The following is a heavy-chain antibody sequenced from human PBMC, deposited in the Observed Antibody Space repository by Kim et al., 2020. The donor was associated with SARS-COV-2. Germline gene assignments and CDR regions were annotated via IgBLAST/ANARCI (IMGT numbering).Heavy chain of an antibody. V-gene: IGHV4-4*02. CDR1: GGSISSSNW. Sequence: SETLSLTCAVSGGSISSSNWWCWVRQPPGKGLEWIGEIYHSGSTNYKPSLKSRVTISVDKSKNPLSLKLSSVTAADTAVYYCAGATGGGVYGMDVWGQGTTVTVSS. D-gene: IGHD2-8*02. J-gene: IGHJ6*02. CDR2: IYHSGST. CDR3: AGATGGGVYGMDV.